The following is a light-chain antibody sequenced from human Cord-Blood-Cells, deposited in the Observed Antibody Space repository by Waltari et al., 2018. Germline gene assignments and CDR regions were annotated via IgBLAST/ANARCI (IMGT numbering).Light chain of an antibody. J-gene: IGKJ1*01. CDR3: QQYNSYST. CDR1: QSISSW. Sequence: DIQMTQSPSTLSASVGDRVTITCRASQSISSWLAWYQQKPGKAPKRLIYKASSLESGVPSRFSGSGAGTEFTLTISSLQPDDFATYYCQQYNSYSTFAQGTKVEIK. CDR2: KAS. V-gene: IGKV1-5*03.